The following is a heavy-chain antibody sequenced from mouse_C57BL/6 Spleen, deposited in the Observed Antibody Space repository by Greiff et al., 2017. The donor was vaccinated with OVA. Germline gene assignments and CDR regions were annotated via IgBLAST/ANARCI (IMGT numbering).Heavy chain of an antibody. Sequence: VQLVESGAELVKPGASVKISCKASGYAFSSYWMNWVKQRPGKGLEWIGQIYPGDGDTNYNGKFKGKATLTADKSSSTAYMQLSSLTSEDSAVYFCARSGDYDEDWFAYWGQGTLVTVSA. D-gene: IGHD2-4*01. CDR1: GYAFSSYW. J-gene: IGHJ3*01. V-gene: IGHV1-80*01. CDR2: IYPGDGDT. CDR3: ARSGDYDEDWFAY.